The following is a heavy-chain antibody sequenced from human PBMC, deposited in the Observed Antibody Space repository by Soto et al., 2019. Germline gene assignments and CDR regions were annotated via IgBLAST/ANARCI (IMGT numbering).Heavy chain of an antibody. CDR2: IYSGGST. CDR1: VFTVSSNY. CDR3: ARTYGDYFDY. Sequence: PGGSLRLSCAASVFTVSSNYMSWVRQAPGKGLEWVSVIYSGGSTYYADSVKGRFAISRDNSKNTLYLQMNSLRAEDTAVYYCARTYGDYFDYWGQGTLVTVSS. D-gene: IGHD4-17*01. J-gene: IGHJ4*02. V-gene: IGHV3-66*01.